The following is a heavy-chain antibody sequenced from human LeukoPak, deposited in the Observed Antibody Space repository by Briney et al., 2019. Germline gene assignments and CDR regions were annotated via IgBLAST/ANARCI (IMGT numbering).Heavy chain of an antibody. Sequence: ASVTVSCKASGYTFTGYYMHWVRQAPGQGLAWMGWINPNSGGTNYAQKFQGRVTMTRDTSISTAYMELGRLRSDDTAVYYCARDDPKDRGDGYNSYYYYYMDVWGKGTTVTLSS. V-gene: IGHV1-2*02. CDR2: INPNSGGT. D-gene: IGHD5-24*01. CDR3: ARDDPKDRGDGYNSYYYYYMDV. J-gene: IGHJ6*03. CDR1: GYTFTGYY.